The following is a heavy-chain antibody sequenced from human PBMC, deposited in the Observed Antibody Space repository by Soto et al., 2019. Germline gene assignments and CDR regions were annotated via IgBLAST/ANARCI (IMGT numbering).Heavy chain of an antibody. CDR1: GGSISSYY. V-gene: IGHV4-59*01. J-gene: IGHJ4*02. CDR2: IYYSGST. Sequence: SETLSLTCTVSGGSISSYYWSWIRQPPGKGLEWIGYIYYSGSTNYNPSLKSRVTISVDTSKNQFSLKLSSVTAADTAVYYCARGGVTRIYYFDYWGQGTLVTVSS. CDR3: ARGGVTRIYYFDY. D-gene: IGHD2-21*02.